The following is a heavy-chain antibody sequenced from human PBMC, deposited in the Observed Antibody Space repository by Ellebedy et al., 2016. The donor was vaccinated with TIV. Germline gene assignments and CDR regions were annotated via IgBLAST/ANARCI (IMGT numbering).Heavy chain of an antibody. D-gene: IGHD3-16*01. V-gene: IGHV3-7*03. CDR1: GFTFSSCC. Sequence: PGGSLRLSCIASGFTFSSCCMSWVPQAPGKGLEWVATIKQDGSVKYYVDSVKGRFTISRDNAKNSLYLQMNSLRAEDTAVYYCARYVRVDVWGKGTTVTVSS. J-gene: IGHJ6*04. CDR2: IKQDGSVK. CDR3: ARYVRVDV.